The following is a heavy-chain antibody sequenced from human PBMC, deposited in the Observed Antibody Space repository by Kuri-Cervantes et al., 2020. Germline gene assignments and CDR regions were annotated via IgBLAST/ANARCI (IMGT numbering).Heavy chain of an antibody. D-gene: IGHD2-21*02. V-gene: IGHV1-2*02. CDR1: GYTFTGYY. CDR2: INPNSGGT. J-gene: IGHJ2*01. Sequence: ASVKVSCKASGYTFTGYYMHWVRQAPGQGLEWMGWINPNSGGTNYAQKFQGRVTMTRDTSISTAYMELSRLRSDDTAVYYCAREALLDVVVTATHWYFDLWGRGTLVTVSS. CDR3: AREALLDVVVTATHWYFDL.